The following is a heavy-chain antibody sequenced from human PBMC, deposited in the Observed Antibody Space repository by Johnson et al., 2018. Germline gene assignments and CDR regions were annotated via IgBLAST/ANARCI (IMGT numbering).Heavy chain of an antibody. Sequence: QVQLQESGPGLVKPLETLSLTCTVSGGSIRSYYWSWIRQPPGKGLEWIGYIYYSGSTNYNPSLTSRVTISVDTSKNQFSLKLSSVTAADTAVYYCARDSGYDPNYYYYYYMDVWGKGTTVTVSS. J-gene: IGHJ6*03. CDR1: GGSIRSYY. CDR3: ARDSGYDPNYYYYYYMDV. V-gene: IGHV4-59*01. D-gene: IGHD5-12*01. CDR2: IYYSGST.